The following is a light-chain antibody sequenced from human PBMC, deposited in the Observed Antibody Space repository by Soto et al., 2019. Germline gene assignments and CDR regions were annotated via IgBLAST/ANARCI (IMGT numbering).Light chain of an antibody. V-gene: IGKV3-20*01. CDR2: SAS. CDR1: QSISGTY. Sequence: DTVLTQSPGTLSLTLGERATLSCRASQSISGTYLAWYQQKPGQSPRLLIYSASTRAPGIPDRFSGSGSGTDFTLTISRLEPEDFAVYYCQHYGSSPSTFGRGTKVEIK. CDR3: QHYGSSPST. J-gene: IGKJ1*01.